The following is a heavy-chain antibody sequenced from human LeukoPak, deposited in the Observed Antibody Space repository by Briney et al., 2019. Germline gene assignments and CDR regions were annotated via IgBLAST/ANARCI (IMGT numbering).Heavy chain of an antibody. CDR2: IYHSGST. CDR3: ARGTRYGSGSCYPHFDL. D-gene: IGHD3-10*01. Sequence: SETLSLTCAVSGGSISSGGYSWSWIRQPPGKGLEWIGYIYHSGSTYYNPSLKSRVTISVDRSKNQFSLKLSSVTAADTAVYYCARGTRYGSGSCYPHFDLWGRGTLVTVSS. J-gene: IGHJ2*01. CDR1: GGSISSGGYS. V-gene: IGHV4-30-2*01.